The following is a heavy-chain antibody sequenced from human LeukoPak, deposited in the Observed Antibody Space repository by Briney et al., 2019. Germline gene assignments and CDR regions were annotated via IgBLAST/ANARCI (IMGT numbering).Heavy chain of an antibody. V-gene: IGHV3-33*06. CDR3: ANFVEHSSSSDY. D-gene: IGHD6-6*01. J-gene: IGHJ4*02. CDR2: IWYDGSNK. CDR1: GFTFSSYG. Sequence: GGSLRLSCAASGFTFSSYGMHWVRQAPGKGLEWVAVIWYDGSNKYYADSVKGRFTISRDNSKNTLYLQMNSLRAEDTAVYYRANFVEHSSSSDYWGQGTLVTVSS.